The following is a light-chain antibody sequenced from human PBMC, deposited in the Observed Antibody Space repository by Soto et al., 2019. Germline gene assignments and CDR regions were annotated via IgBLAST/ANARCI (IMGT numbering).Light chain of an antibody. V-gene: IGLV3-1*01. CDR2: QDS. Sequence: SYELTQPPSVSVSPGQTASITCSGDKWGDKYACWYQQKPGQSPVLVIYQDSKRPSGIPERFSGSNSGNTATLTISGTQAMDEADYYCQAWDRSTAVVFGGGTKLTVL. J-gene: IGLJ2*01. CDR3: QAWDRSTAVV. CDR1: KWGDKY.